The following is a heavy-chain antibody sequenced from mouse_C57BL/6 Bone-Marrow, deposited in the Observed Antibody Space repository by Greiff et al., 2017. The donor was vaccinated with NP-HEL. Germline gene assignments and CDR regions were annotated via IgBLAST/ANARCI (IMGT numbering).Heavy chain of an antibody. D-gene: IGHD1-1*01. J-gene: IGHJ2*01. V-gene: IGHV1-69*01. Sequence: QVQLQQPGAELVMPGASVKLSCKASGYTFPSYWMHWVKQRPGQGLEWIGEIDPSDSYTNYNQKFKGKSTLTVDKSSSTAYMQLSSLTSEDSAVYYCARESRITTVVAIDYWGQGTTLTVSS. CDR1: GYTFPSYW. CDR3: ARESRITTVVAIDY. CDR2: IDPSDSYT.